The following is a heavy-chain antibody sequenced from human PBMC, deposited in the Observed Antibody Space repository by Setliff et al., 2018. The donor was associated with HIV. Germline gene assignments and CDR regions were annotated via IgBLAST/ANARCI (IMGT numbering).Heavy chain of an antibody. CDR2: LNPDSGNT. D-gene: IGHD2-21*02. CDR1: GYTFNSYD. CDR3: VRKYAKGKNIAVVTARDRAFDI. Sequence: ASVKVSCKVSGYTFNSYDINWVRQATGQGLEWMGWLNPDSGNTGFAQKFEGRVTMTRNTSIITAYMELSSLRFEDTAMYYCVRKYAKGKNIAVVTARDRAFDIWGQGTMVTVS. V-gene: IGHV1-8*02. J-gene: IGHJ3*02.